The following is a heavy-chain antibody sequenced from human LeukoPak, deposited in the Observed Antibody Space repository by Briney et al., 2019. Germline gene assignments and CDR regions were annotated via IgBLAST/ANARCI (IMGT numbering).Heavy chain of an antibody. CDR1: GFTFSSYA. D-gene: IGHD3-9*01. J-gene: IGHJ4*02. V-gene: IGHV3-23*01. Sequence: GGSLRLSCAASGFTFSSYAMSWVRQAPGKGLEWVSAISGSGGSTYYADSVKGRFTISRDNSKNTLYLQMNSLRAEDTAVYYCAKEEGYYDILTGYYMVDYWGQGTLVTVSS. CDR2: ISGSGGST. CDR3: AKEEGYYDILTGYYMVDY.